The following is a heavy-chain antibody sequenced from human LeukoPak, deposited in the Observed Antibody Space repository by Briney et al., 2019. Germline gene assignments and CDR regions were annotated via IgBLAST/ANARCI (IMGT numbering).Heavy chain of an antibody. CDR1: GFTFSSYG. CDR3: AKDRDSGSSWPYFDY. D-gene: IGHD6-13*01. CDR2: ISYDGSNK. Sequence: PGGSLILSCAASGFTFSSYGMHWVRQAPGKGLEWVAVISYDGSNKYYADSVKGRFTTSRDNSKNTLYLQMNSLRAEDTAVYYCAKDRDSGSSWPYFDYWGQGTLVTVSS. J-gene: IGHJ4*02. V-gene: IGHV3-30*18.